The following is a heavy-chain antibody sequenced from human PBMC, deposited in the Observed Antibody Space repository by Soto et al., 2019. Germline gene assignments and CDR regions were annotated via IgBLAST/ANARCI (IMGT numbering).Heavy chain of an antibody. J-gene: IGHJ4*02. CDR2: ISWNSGSI. Sequence: VQLVESGGGLVQPGRSLRLSCAASGFTFDDYAMHWVRQAPGKGLEWVSGISWNSGSIGYADSVKGRFTISRDNAKNSLYLQMNSLRAEDTALYYCAKGARIVATITALDYWGQGTLVTVSS. D-gene: IGHD5-12*01. CDR3: AKGARIVATITALDY. CDR1: GFTFDDYA. V-gene: IGHV3-9*01.